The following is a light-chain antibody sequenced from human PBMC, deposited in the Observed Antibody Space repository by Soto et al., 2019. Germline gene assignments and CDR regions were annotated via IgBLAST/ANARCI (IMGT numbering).Light chain of an antibody. Sequence: EIVMTQSPATLSVSPGERVTLSCRASQSLNSNLAWYQQKPGQAPRLLIYDASTRATGIPARFSGGGSGTEFTLTISSLQSEDFVIYYCQQYNRRPLTFGGGTKVEIK. V-gene: IGKV3-15*01. CDR1: QSLNSN. CDR2: DAS. J-gene: IGKJ4*01. CDR3: QQYNRRPLT.